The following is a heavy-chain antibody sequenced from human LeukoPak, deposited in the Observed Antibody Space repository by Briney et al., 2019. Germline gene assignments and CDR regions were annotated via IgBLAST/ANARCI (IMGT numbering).Heavy chain of an antibody. CDR3: ARSLVSAANFDY. CDR1: GYTFTSYY. V-gene: IGHV1-46*01. Sequence: ASVTVSCKASGYTFTSYYMHWVRQAPGQGLEWMGIIDPSGGSTSYAQKFQGRVTMTRDTSTSTVYMELSSLRSEDTAVYYCARSLVSAANFDYWGQGTLSPSPQ. D-gene: IGHD2-2*01. CDR2: IDPSGGST. J-gene: IGHJ4*02.